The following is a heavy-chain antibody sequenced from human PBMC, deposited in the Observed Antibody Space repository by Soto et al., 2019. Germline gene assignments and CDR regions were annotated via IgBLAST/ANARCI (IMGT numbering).Heavy chain of an antibody. Sequence: ASVKVSCKASGYTFTSYYMHWVRQAPGQGLEWMGIINPSGGSTSYAQKFQGRVTMTRDTSTSTVYMELSSLRSEDTAVYYCARDRGYSGYEGEYYYGMDVWGQGTTFTFSS. V-gene: IGHV1-46*01. CDR3: ARDRGYSGYEGEYYYGMDV. CDR2: INPSGGST. CDR1: GYTFTSYY. D-gene: IGHD5-12*01. J-gene: IGHJ6*02.